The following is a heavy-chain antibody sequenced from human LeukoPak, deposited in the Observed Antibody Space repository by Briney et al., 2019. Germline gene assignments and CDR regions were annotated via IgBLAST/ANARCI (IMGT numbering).Heavy chain of an antibody. CDR1: GFTFSSYW. CDR3: VREGRVSGYDFDC. J-gene: IGHJ4*02. D-gene: IGHD5-12*01. Sequence: GGSLRLSCAASGFTFSSYWMPWVRQVPGKGLVWVSRINSDGSSITYADSVKGRFTISRDNARNTLYLQMNSLRVEDTAVYYCVREGRVSGYDFDCWGQGTLVTVSS. CDR2: INSDGSSI. V-gene: IGHV3-74*03.